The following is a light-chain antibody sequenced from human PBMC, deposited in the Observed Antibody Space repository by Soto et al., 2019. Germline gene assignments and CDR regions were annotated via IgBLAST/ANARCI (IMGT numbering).Light chain of an antibody. Sequence: QSALTQPASVSGSPGQSIIISCTGTSSDVGGYNYVSWYQQHPGKAPKLMIYDVSNRPSGVSNRFSCSKSGNTASLTVSWLQSEDEAYYSCHSYTSSGTPWVFGGGTKLTVL. CDR1: SSDVGGYNY. CDR2: DVS. CDR3: HSYTSSGTPWV. J-gene: IGLJ3*02. V-gene: IGLV2-14*01.